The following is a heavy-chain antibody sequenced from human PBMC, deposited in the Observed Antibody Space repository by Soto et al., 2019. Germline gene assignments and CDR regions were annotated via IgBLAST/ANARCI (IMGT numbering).Heavy chain of an antibody. V-gene: IGHV4-61*01. D-gene: IGHD6-6*01. CDR1: GGSVSSGSYY. CDR2: IYYSGST. CDR3: ARAGSIAALFEY. Sequence: QVQLQESGPGLVKPSETLSLTCTVSGGSVSSGSYYWNWIRQPPGKGLEWIGYIYYSGSTNYNPSRKSRVTKSVDTSKKQFSLKLSSVTAADTAVYYCARAGSIAALFEYWGQGTLVNVSS. J-gene: IGHJ4*02.